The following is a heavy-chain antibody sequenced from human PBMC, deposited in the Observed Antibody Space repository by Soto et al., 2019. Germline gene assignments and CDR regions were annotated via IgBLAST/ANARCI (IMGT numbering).Heavy chain of an antibody. D-gene: IGHD3-10*01. CDR1: GLDFRNND. V-gene: IGHV3-30*18. Sequence: QVQLVESGGGVIQPGRSLRLSCAASGLDFRNNDMHWVRQAPGKGLEWVAVISHDSRSIFYGDSVKGRFTGARDKSKNTLYLERNSLGVEDTAVYFCAKLVDKTGDGFWGVGTLVVVSP. CDR2: ISHDSRSI. CDR3: AKLVDKTGDGF. J-gene: IGHJ4*02.